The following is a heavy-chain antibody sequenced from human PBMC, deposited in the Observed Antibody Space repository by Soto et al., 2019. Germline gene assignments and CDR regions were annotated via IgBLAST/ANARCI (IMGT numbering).Heavy chain of an antibody. J-gene: IGHJ6*02. CDR3: ARDLWGYCGTDCYPLDV. CDR2: IYYSGST. D-gene: IGHD2-21*02. CDR1: GGSISSYY. V-gene: IGHV4-59*01. Sequence: PSETLSLTCTVSGGSISSYYWSWIRQPPGKGLEWIGYIYYSGSTNYNPSLKSRVTIFVHTSKNQFSLQLDSVTAADTAVYYCARDLWGYCGTDCYPLDVWGQGTTVTVSS.